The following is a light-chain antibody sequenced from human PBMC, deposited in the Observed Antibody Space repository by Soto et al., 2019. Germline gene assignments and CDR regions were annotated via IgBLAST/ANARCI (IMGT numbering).Light chain of an antibody. CDR3: SSYTSSSTYV. Sequence: QSALTQPASVSGSPGQSITISCTGTSSDVGDYNYVSWYQQVPGKAPKVMTYEVSDRPSGVSNRFSGSKSGITASLTISGLQAEDEADYYCSSYTSSSTYVFGTGTKLTVL. CDR1: SSDVGDYNY. CDR2: EVS. J-gene: IGLJ1*01. V-gene: IGLV2-14*01.